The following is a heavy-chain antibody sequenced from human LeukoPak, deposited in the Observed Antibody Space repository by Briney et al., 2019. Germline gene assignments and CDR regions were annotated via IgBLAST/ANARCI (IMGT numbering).Heavy chain of an antibody. D-gene: IGHD1/OR15-1a*01. CDR3: VRDRTLSDY. J-gene: IGHJ4*02. V-gene: IGHV3-7*01. CDR1: GLSFSSFW. CDR2: IKQDGSEK. Sequence: GGSLRLSCGASGLSFSSFWMSWVRQAPGKGLEWVANIKQDGSEKYYVDSVKGRFTISRDNAKDSLYLQMNSLRAEDTAVYYCVRDRTLSDYWGQGTLVTVSS.